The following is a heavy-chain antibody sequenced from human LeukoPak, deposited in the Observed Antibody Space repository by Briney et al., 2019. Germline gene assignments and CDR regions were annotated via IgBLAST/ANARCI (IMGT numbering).Heavy chain of an antibody. CDR3: ARAYGSGWWPTSDFQH. V-gene: IGHV1-18*01. D-gene: IGHD6-19*01. CDR1: GYTFTSYG. Sequence: ASVKVSCKASGYTFTSYGISWVRQAPGQGLEWMGWISAYNGNTNYAQKLQGRVTMTTDTSTSTAYMELRSLRSDDTAVYYCARAYGSGWWPTSDFQHWGQGTLVTVSS. CDR2: ISAYNGNT. J-gene: IGHJ1*01.